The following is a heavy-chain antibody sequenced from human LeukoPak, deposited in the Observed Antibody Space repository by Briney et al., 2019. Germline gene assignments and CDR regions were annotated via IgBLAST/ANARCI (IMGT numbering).Heavy chain of an antibody. CDR2: IGTAGDT. D-gene: IGHD2-15*01. J-gene: IGHJ4*02. CDR3: ARARGGYCSGGSCLGYYFDY. CDR1: GFTFSSYD. V-gene: IGHV3-13*01. Sequence: GGSLRLSCAASGFTFSSYDMHWVRQATGKGLEWVSAIGTAGDTYYPGSVKGRFTISRENAKNSLYLQMNSLRAGDTAVYYCARARGGYCSGGSCLGYYFDYWGQGTLVTVSS.